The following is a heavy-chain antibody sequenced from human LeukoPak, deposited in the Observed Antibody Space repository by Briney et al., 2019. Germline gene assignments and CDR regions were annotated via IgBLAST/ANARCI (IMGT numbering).Heavy chain of an antibody. CDR1: GGTFSSYA. CDR3: ARATLGYCSSTSCYREFDP. J-gene: IGHJ5*02. D-gene: IGHD2-2*02. Sequence: ASVKVSCKASGGTFSSYAISWVRQAPGQGLEWMGGIIPIFGTANYAQKFQGRVTLTADESTSTAYMELSSLRSEDTAVYYCARATLGYCSSTSCYREFDPWGQGTLVTVSS. CDR2: IIPIFGTA. V-gene: IGHV1-69*13.